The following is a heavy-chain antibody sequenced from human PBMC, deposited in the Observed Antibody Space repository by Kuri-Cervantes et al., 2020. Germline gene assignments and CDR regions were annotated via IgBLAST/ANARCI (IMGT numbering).Heavy chain of an antibody. D-gene: IGHD1-26*01. CDR3: ARDRYSGYYNYYYGMDV. V-gene: IGHV4-39*02. CDR1: GCSISSSSYY. Sequence: ESLKISCTGSGCSISSSSYYWGWIRQPPGKGLEWIGSIYYSGSTYYNPSLKSRVTISVDTSKNQFSLKLSSVTAADTAVYYCARDRYSGYYNYYYGMDVWGQGTTVTVSS. J-gene: IGHJ6*02. CDR2: IYYSGST.